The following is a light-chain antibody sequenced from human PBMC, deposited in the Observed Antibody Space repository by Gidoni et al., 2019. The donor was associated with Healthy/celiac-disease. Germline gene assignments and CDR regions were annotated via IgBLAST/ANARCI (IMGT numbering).Light chain of an antibody. J-gene: IGKJ4*01. CDR3: QQRSNWLPLT. CDR2: DAS. CDR1: QSVSSY. Sequence: EIVLTPSPATLSLSPGERATLSCRASQSVSSYLAWYQQKPGQAPRLLIYDASNRATGIPARFSGSGSGTDFTLTISSLEPEDLAVYYCQQRSNWLPLTFGGXTKVEIK. V-gene: IGKV3-11*01.